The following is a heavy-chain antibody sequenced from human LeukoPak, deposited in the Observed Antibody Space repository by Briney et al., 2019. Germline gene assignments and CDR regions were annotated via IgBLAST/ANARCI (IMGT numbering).Heavy chain of an antibody. CDR2: ISGSGGST. CDR1: GFTVSSNY. CDR3: AKHPEGSSGFFDY. D-gene: IGHD3-22*01. Sequence: GGSLRLSCAASGFTVSSNYMSWVRQAPGKGLEWVSAISGSGGSTYYADSVKGRFTISRGNSKNTLYLQMNSLRAEDTAVYYCAKHPEGSSGFFDYWGQGTLVTVSS. V-gene: IGHV3-23*01. J-gene: IGHJ4*02.